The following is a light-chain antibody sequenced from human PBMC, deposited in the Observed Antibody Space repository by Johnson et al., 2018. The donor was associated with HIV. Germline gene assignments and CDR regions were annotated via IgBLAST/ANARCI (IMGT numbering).Light chain of an antibody. J-gene: IGLJ1*01. CDR1: SSNIGNNY. Sequence: QSVLTQPPSVSAAPGQKVTISCSGSSSNIGNNYVSWYQQLPGTAPKLLIYENNKRPSGIPHRFSGSKSGTSATLGITGLQTGDEADYYCGTWDSSLSAGFYVFGTGTKVTVL. CDR2: ENN. V-gene: IGLV1-51*02. CDR3: GTWDSSLSAGFYV.